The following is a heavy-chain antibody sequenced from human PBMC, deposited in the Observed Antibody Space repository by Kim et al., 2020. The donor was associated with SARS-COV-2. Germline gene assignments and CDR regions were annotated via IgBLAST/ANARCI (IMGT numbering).Heavy chain of an antibody. CDR2: ISSSSSTI. V-gene: IGHV3-48*02. CDR3: ARDWAYYAILTGSLDY. J-gene: IGHJ4*02. D-gene: IGHD3-9*01. Sequence: GGSLRLSCAASGFTFSSYSMNWVRQAPGKGLEWVAYISSSSSTIYYADSVKGRFTISRDNAKNSLYLQMNSLRDEDTAVYYCARDWAYYAILTGSLDYWGQGTLVTVSS. CDR1: GFTFSSYS.